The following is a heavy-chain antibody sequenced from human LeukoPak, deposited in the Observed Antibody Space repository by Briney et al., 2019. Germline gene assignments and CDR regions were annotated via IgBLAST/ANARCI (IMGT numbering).Heavy chain of an antibody. CDR2: MHSGGDT. D-gene: IGHD5-18*01. CDR1: GFTVSDNY. V-gene: IGHV3-66*01. Sequence: VGSLRLSCAASGFTVSDNYMSWVRQAPGKGLEWVSLMHSGGDTYYADSVKGRFTISRDISKNTLYLQMNSLRAEDTAVYYCARDPGYSYGIDYWGQGTLVTVSS. J-gene: IGHJ4*02. CDR3: ARDPGYSYGIDY.